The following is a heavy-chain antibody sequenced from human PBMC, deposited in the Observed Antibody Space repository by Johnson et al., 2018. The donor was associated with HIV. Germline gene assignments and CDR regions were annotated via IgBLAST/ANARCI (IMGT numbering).Heavy chain of an antibody. CDR1: GFTFSNAW. Sequence: VQLVESGGGLVKPGGSLRLSCAASGFTFSNAWMSWVRQVPGKGLEWVAGITWNGGSTGYADSVKGRFTISRDNAKNSLYLQMNSLRAEDTALYYCARGFSSGYNDAFDIWGQGTMVTVSS. J-gene: IGHJ3*02. CDR3: ARGFSSGYNDAFDI. CDR2: ITWNGGST. V-gene: IGHV3-20*04. D-gene: IGHD3-22*01.